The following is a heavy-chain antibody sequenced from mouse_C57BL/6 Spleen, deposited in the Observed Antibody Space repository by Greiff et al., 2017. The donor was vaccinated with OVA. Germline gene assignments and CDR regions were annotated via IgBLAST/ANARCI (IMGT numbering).Heavy chain of an antibody. CDR3: ARDDGYDGGRPWFAY. D-gene: IGHD2-2*01. V-gene: IGHV1-52*01. CDR2: IDPSDSET. Sequence: QVQLQQPGAELVRPGSSVKLSCKASGYTFTSYWMHWVKQRPIQGLEWIGNIDPSDSETHYNQKFKDKATLTVDKSSSTAYMQLSSLTSEDSAVYYCARDDGYDGGRPWFAYWGQGTLVTVSA. J-gene: IGHJ3*01. CDR1: GYTFTSYW.